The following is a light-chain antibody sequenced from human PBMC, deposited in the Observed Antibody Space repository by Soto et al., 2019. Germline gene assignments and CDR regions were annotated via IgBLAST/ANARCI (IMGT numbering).Light chain of an antibody. V-gene: IGKV3-15*01. Sequence: EIVMTQSPATLSVSPGERATLSCRASQSVSSNLAWYQQKPGQAPRLLIYAASTRAIGIPARFSGSGSRTEFTLTISSLQSEDFAVYYCQQYNNWPPWTFGQGTKVEIK. CDR1: QSVSSN. J-gene: IGKJ1*01. CDR2: AAS. CDR3: QQYNNWPPWT.